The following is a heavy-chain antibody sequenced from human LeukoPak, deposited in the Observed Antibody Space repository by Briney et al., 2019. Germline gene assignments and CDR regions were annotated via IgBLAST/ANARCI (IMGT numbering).Heavy chain of an antibody. CDR1: GYSFTSYW. CDR2: IYPGDSDT. CDR3: ARSRAYCSSTSCPLDYMDV. D-gene: IGHD2-2*01. V-gene: IGHV5-51*01. Sequence: LGESLKISCKGSGYSFTSYWIGWVRQLPGKGLEWMGIIYPGDSDTRYSPSFQGQVTISADKSISTAYLQWSSLKASDTAMYYCARSRAYCSSTSCPLDYMDVWGKGTTVTVSS. J-gene: IGHJ6*03.